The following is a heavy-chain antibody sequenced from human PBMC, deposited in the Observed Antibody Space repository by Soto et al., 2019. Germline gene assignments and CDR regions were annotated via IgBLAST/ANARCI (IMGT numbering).Heavy chain of an antibody. J-gene: IGHJ4*02. CDR3: ARQDYDLQEFGY. D-gene: IGHD3-22*01. V-gene: IGHV4-39*01. Sequence: SSETLSLTCTVSGGSISSSSYYWGWIRQPPGKGLEWIGSIYYSGSTYYNPSLKSRVTISVDTSKNQFSLKLSSVTAADTAVYYCARQDYDLQEFGYWGQGTLVTVSS. CDR2: IYYSGST. CDR1: GGSISSSSYY.